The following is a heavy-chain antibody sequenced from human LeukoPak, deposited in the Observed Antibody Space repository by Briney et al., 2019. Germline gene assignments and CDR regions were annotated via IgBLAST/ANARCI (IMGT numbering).Heavy chain of an antibody. D-gene: IGHD5-24*01. CDR3: ATGGGDGYFY. V-gene: IGHV1-24*01. CDR2: FDPEDGET. Sequence: ASVMVSCKVSGYTLTELSMHWVRQAPGKGLEWMGGFDPEDGETIYAQKFQGRVTMPEDTSTNTAYTELSSLRSEDTAVYYCATGGGDGYFYWGQGTLVTVSS. CDR1: GYTLTELS. J-gene: IGHJ4*02.